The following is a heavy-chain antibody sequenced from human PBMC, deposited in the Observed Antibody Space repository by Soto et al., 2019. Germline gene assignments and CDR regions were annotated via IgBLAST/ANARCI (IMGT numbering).Heavy chain of an antibody. Sequence: ASVKVSCKASGGTFSSYAISWVRQAPGQGLEWMGGIIPIFGTANYAQKFQGRVTITADESTSTAYMELSSLRSEDTAVYYCARDPIAARPVGRNFDYWGQGTLVTVSS. CDR1: GGTFSSYA. D-gene: IGHD6-6*01. CDR2: IIPIFGTA. J-gene: IGHJ4*02. CDR3: ARDPIAARPVGRNFDY. V-gene: IGHV1-69*13.